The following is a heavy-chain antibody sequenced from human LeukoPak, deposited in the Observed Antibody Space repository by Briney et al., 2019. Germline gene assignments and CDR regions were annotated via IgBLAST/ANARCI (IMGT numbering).Heavy chain of an antibody. V-gene: IGHV3-74*01. J-gene: IGHJ3*02. CDR3: AARFRDGLDI. Sequence: GGSLRLSCAASGFPFSTSWLHWVRQAPGKGLVWVSRISGDGGSTEYADSVKGRFAISRDNAKNTRYLQMNSLRAEDTAVYYCAARFRDGLDIWGQGTMVTVSS. CDR1: GFPFSTSW. CDR2: ISGDGGST.